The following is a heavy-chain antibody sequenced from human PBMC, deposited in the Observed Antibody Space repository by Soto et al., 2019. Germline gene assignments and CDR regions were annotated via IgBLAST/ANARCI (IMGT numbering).Heavy chain of an antibody. CDR2: INAGNGNT. D-gene: IGHD2-15*01. J-gene: IGHJ3*02. Sequence: ASVKVSCKASGYTFPSYAMHWVRQAPGQRLEWMGWINAGNGNTKYSQKFQGRVTITRDTSASTAYMELSSLRSEDTAVYYCARANFEYCSGGSCYGAFDIWGQGTMVTVSS. CDR3: ARANFEYCSGGSCYGAFDI. CDR1: GYTFPSYA. V-gene: IGHV1-3*01.